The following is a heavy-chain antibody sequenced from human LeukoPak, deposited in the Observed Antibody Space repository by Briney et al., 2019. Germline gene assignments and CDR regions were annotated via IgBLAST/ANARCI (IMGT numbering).Heavy chain of an antibody. V-gene: IGHV1-69*05. CDR3: ARGKVGYYDFWSGYPIDY. CDR1: GGTLSSYA. Sequence: SVTVSCKASGGTLSSYAISGVRQAPGQGLEWMGGIFPIFCTANYAQKFQGRVTITTDESTSTAYMELSSLRSEDTAVYYCARGKVGYYDFWSGYPIDYWGQGTRVTVSS. D-gene: IGHD3-3*01. CDR2: IFPIFCTA. J-gene: IGHJ4*02.